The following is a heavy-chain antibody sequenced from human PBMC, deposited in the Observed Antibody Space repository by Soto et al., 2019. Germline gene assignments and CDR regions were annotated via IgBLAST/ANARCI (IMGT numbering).Heavy chain of an antibody. J-gene: IGHJ6*03. CDR1: GYSFTSYW. V-gene: IGHV5-51*01. D-gene: IGHD3-9*01. Sequence: ESLKISCKGSGYSFTSYWIGWVRQMPVKGLEWMGIIYPGDSDTRYSPSFQGQVTISADKSISTAYLQWSSLKASDTAMYYCARQAYDILTGYYPYYYYYMDVWGKGTTVTVSS. CDR2: IYPGDSDT. CDR3: ARQAYDILTGYYPYYYYYMDV.